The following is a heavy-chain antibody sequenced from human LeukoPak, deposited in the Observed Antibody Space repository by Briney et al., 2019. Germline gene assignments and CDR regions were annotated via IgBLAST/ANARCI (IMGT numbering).Heavy chain of an antibody. CDR1: GYTFTGYY. CDR2: INPNSGGT. J-gene: IGHJ4*02. V-gene: IGHV1-2*02. CDR3: AREIYGSGSYNGGY. Sequence: ASVKVSCKASGYTFTGYYMHWVRQAPGQGLEWMGWINPNSGGTNYAQKFQGRVTMTRDTSISTAYMELSRLRSDDTAVYYCAREIYGSGSYNGGYWGQGTLVTVSS. D-gene: IGHD3-10*01.